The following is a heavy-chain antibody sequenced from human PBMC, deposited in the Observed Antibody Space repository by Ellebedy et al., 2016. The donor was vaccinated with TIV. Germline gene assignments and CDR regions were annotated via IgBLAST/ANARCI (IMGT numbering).Heavy chain of an antibody. D-gene: IGHD5-12*01. J-gene: IGHJ4*02. CDR3: AIYSGYEALRY. CDR1: GYTFSGYY. CDR2: INPNNSDT. Sequence: ASVKVSCKASGYTFSGYYVHWVRQAPGQGLEWMGWINPNNSDTNYAQKFQGRVTMTRDTSISTAYMDLSRLRSDDTAVYYCAIYSGYEALRYWGQGTLVTVSS. V-gene: IGHV1-2*02.